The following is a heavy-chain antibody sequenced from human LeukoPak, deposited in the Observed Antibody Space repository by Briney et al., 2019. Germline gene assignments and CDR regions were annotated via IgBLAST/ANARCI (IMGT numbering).Heavy chain of an antibody. J-gene: IGHJ3*01. CDR2: INHSGST. CDR1: GGSFSGYY. CDR3: ASGTTGPTVDDAFDL. Sequence: SETLSLTCAVYGGSFSGYYWSWIRQPPGKGLEWIGEINHSGSTNYNPSLKSRVTISVDTSKNQFSLKLSSVTAADTAVYYCASGTTGPTVDDAFDLWGQGTMLPVSS. V-gene: IGHV4-34*01. D-gene: IGHD1/OR15-1a*01.